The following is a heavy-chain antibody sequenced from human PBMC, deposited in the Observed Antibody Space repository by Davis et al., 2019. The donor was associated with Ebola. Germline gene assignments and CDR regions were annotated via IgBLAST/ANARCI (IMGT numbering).Heavy chain of an antibody. CDR1: GFTFTNAW. V-gene: IGHV3-15*07. J-gene: IGHJ5*02. CDR2: IKTIRDGGTV. Sequence: AGSLTLSCAASGFTFTNAWMNWVRQAPGKVLEWVGRIKTIRDGGTVDLAAPVKGRFSMSKDDSKSMLYLQMNNLKKEDTGLYYCILFDGDYLQWSDPRGQGTLVTVSS. D-gene: IGHD3-3*01. CDR3: ILFDGDYLQWSDP.